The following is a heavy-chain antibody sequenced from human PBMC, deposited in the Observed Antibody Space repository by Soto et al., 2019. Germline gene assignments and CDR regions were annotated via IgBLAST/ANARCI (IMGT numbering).Heavy chain of an antibody. J-gene: IGHJ4*02. Sequence: QVQLVQSGAEVKKPGASVKVSCKASGYTFTSYAMHWVRQAPGQRLEWMGWINAGNGNTKHSQKLQGRVTITRDTAASTVYMEMSRLRSEDTAVYYWARGPGGPDGTGDYWGQGTLVTVSS. D-gene: IGHD2-15*01. CDR1: GYTFTSYA. V-gene: IGHV1-3*01. CDR3: ARGPGGPDGTGDY. CDR2: INAGNGNT.